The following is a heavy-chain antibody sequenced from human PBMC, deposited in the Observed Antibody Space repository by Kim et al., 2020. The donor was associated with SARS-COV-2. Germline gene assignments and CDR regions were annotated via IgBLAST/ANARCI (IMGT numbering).Heavy chain of an antibody. Sequence: SETLSLTCTVSGGSISSSSYYWGWIRQPPGKGLEWIGSIYYSGSTYYNPSLKSRVTISVDTSKNQFSLKLSSVTAADTAVYYCARDLMSGWFGDDAFDIWGQGTMVTVSS. J-gene: IGHJ3*02. CDR2: IYYSGST. D-gene: IGHD3-10*01. CDR3: ARDLMSGWFGDDAFDI. V-gene: IGHV4-39*07. CDR1: GGSISSSSYY.